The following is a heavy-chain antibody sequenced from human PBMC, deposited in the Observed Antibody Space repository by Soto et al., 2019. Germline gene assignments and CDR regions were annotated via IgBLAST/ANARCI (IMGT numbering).Heavy chain of an antibody. CDR3: ASSDTRDGYNAGDY. D-gene: IGHD5-12*01. J-gene: IGHJ4*02. Sequence: QVQLVQSGAEVKKPGSSVKVSCKASGGTFSSYAISWVRQAPGQGLEWMGGIIPIFGTANYAQKFQGRVTITADKSTSTAYMELSSLRSEDTAVYYRASSDTRDGYNAGDYWGQGTLVTVSS. CDR1: GGTFSSYA. CDR2: IIPIFGTA. V-gene: IGHV1-69*06.